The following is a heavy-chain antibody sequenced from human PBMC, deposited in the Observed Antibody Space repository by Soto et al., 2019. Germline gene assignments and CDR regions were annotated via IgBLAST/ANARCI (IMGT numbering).Heavy chain of an antibody. V-gene: IGHV4-39*01. CDR1: GGSISSSSYY. Sequence: QLQLQESGPGLVKPSETLSLTCPVSGGSISSSSYYWGWIRQPPGKGLEWIGSSYYSGSTYYNPSLKSRVTISVDTAKNQFSLKLSCVTAADTAVYYCARHGPVLRYFDWLFQGGYFDYWGQGTLVTVSS. J-gene: IGHJ4*02. CDR3: ARHGPVLRYFDWLFQGGYFDY. D-gene: IGHD3-9*01. CDR2: SYYSGST.